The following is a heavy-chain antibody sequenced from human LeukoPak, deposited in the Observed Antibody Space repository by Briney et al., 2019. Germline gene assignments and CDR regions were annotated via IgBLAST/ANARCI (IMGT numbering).Heavy chain of an antibody. Sequence: GGSLRLSCAASGFTVSSNFMSWVRQAPGKGLDWVSVIYSGGSTYYADSVKGRFTISRDNSKNTLYLQMNSLRAEDTAVYYCARGHDYDSSVAYWGQGTLVTVSS. D-gene: IGHD3-22*01. CDR2: IYSGGST. CDR1: GFTVSSNF. V-gene: IGHV3-66*01. J-gene: IGHJ4*02. CDR3: ARGHDYDSSVAY.